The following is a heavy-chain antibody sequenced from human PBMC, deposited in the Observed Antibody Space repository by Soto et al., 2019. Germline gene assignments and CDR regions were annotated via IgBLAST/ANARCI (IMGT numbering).Heavy chain of an antibody. Sequence: SQTLSLTCAISWDRVSSATATWSWIRQSPSRGLEWLGRTYYRSKWYNDYAVSVKGRISINPDTSNNQFSLQMNSLESEDTAVYYCSRDDSDWFFNWGRGTLVTVSS. J-gene: IGHJ4*02. D-gene: IGHD3-9*01. CDR1: WDRVSSATAT. V-gene: IGHV6-1*01. CDR3: SRDDSDWFFN. CDR2: TYYRSKWYN.